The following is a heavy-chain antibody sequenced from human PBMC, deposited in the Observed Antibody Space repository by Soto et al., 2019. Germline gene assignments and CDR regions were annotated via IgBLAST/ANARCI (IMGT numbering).Heavy chain of an antibody. CDR3: ARDKMIDDFGLGTYDY. D-gene: IGHD3-10*01. V-gene: IGHV1-18*04. J-gene: IGHJ4*02. CDR1: GYTFTSFG. CDR2: ISGDNGKT. Sequence: QVQMVQSGVEVRKPGASFKVSCKTSGYTFTSFGVSWVRQAPGQGLEWMGWISGDNGKTEYAQKLQGRVTMTADTSTSTAYMELRGLRSDDTAVYFCARDKMIDDFGLGTYDYWGQGTTVTVTS.